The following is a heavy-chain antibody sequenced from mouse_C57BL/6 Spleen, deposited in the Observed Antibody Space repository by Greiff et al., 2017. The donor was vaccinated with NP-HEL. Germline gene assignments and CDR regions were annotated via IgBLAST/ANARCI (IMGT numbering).Heavy chain of an antibody. Sequence: VQLQQPGAELVKPGASVKLSCKASGYTFTSYWMQWVKQRPGQGLEWIGEIDPSDSYTNYNQKFKGKATLTVDTSSSTAYMQLSSLTSEDSAVYYCARDRYFDVWGTGTTVTVSS. V-gene: IGHV1-50*01. CDR1: GYTFTSYW. CDR3: ARDRYFDV. J-gene: IGHJ1*03. CDR2: IDPSDSYT.